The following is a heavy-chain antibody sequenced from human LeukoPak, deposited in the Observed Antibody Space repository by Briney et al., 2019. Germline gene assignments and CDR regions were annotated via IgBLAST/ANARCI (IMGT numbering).Heavy chain of an antibody. CDR2: INAGNGNT. CDR1: GYTFTSYY. Sequence: RASVKVSCTASGYTFTSYYMHWVRQAPGQRLEWMGWINAGNGNTKYSQRFQGRVTITRDTSASTAYMELSSLRSEDTAVYYCARDYPYYDILTGYYGPLDYWGQGTLVTVSS. J-gene: IGHJ4*02. D-gene: IGHD3-9*01. V-gene: IGHV1-3*01. CDR3: ARDYPYYDILTGYYGPLDY.